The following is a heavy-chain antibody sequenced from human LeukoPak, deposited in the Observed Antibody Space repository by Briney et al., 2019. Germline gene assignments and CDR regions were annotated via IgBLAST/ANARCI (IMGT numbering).Heavy chain of an antibody. Sequence: GGSLRLSCAASGFTFSSYAMHWVRQASGKGLEWVAVISYDGCNKYYADSVKGRFTISRDNSKNTPYLQMNSLRAEDTAVYYCASGTGVANFDYWGQGTLVTVSS. CDR2: ISYDGCNK. CDR1: GFTFSSYA. D-gene: IGHD3-3*01. J-gene: IGHJ4*02. V-gene: IGHV3-30*04. CDR3: ASGTGVANFDY.